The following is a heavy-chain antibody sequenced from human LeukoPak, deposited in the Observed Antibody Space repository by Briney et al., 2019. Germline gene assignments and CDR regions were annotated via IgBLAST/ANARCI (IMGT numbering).Heavy chain of an antibody. Sequence: GASVKVSCKASGYTFTDYALHWVRQGPGQSLEWMGWITTGRGETRYSQEFQRRITFTRDTSASTVYMDLSDLRSEDTAVYYCARGGKQWRGGNYFDSWGQGTLVAVSS. CDR2: ITTGRGET. CDR3: ARGGKQWRGGNYFDS. D-gene: IGHD6-19*01. V-gene: IGHV1-3*03. CDR1: GYTFTDYA. J-gene: IGHJ4*02.